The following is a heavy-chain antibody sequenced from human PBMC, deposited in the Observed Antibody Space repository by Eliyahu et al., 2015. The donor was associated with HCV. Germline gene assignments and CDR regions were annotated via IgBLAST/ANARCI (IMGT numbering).Heavy chain of an antibody. CDR1: GYTFINYF. CDR3: ARDISHYDFWSGLRPGMGFSFDS. Sequence: QVQLEQSGAEVKKPGASVKVSCKASGYTFINYFIHWVRQAPGQGLEWMGIINPIDGSTGFAQKFQGRVTMTGDTSTNTVYMDLNSLRSDDTAVYFCARDISHYDFWSGLRPGMGFSFDSWGQGTLVTVSS. V-gene: IGHV1-46*01. CDR2: INPIDGST. J-gene: IGHJ4*02. D-gene: IGHD3-3*01.